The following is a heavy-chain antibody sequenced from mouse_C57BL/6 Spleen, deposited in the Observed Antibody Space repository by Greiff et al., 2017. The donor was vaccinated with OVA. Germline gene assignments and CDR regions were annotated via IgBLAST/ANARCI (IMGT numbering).Heavy chain of an antibody. V-gene: IGHV1-50*01. Sequence: QVQLQQPGAELVKPGASVKLSCKASGYTFTSYWMQWVKQRPGQGLEWIGEIDPSDSYTNYNQKFKGKATLTVDTSSSTAYMQLSSLTSEDSAVYYCARAGSNGWFAYWGQGTLVTVSA. CDR3: ARAGSNGWFAY. CDR1: GYTFTSYW. J-gene: IGHJ3*01. CDR2: IDPSDSYT. D-gene: IGHD2-5*01.